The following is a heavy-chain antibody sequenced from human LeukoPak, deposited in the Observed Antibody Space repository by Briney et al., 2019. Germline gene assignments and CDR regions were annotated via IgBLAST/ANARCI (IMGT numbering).Heavy chain of an antibody. Sequence: GSLRLSCAASGFTFSSYAMHWVRQAPGKGLEWVAVISYDGSNKYYADSVKGRFTISRDNSKNTLYLQMNSLRAEDTAVYDCARAGYGDYDTPDYWGQGTLVTVSS. V-gene: IGHV3-30-3*01. CDR1: GFTFSSYA. CDR2: ISYDGSNK. J-gene: IGHJ4*02. D-gene: IGHD4-17*01. CDR3: ARAGYGDYDTPDY.